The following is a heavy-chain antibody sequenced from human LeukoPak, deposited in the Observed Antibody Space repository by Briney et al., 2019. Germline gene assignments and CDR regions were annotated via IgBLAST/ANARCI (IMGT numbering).Heavy chain of an antibody. J-gene: IGHJ3*02. CDR2: IYSVGTT. CDR1: GFIVSSNY. V-gene: IGHV3-53*01. CDR3: ARPPGRTGAFDI. Sequence: PGGSLRLSCAASGFIVSSNYMSWVLQAPEKGLEWVSVIYSVGTTYYADSVKGRFTISRDNSKNTLYLQMNSLRAEDSAVYYCARPPGRTGAFDIWGQGTMVTVSS. D-gene: IGHD3-10*01.